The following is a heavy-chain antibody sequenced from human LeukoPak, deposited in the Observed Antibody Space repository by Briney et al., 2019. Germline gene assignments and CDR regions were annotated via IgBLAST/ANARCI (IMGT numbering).Heavy chain of an antibody. CDR3: AKIGYCSSASCLGDTFEI. CDR2: IRYDGSNK. J-gene: IGHJ3*02. D-gene: IGHD2-2*01. CDR1: GFIFSNYG. V-gene: IGHV3-30*02. Sequence: GGSLRLSCAASGFIFSNYGMHWVRQDPGKGLEWVAFIRYDGSNKYYVDSVKGRFIISRDNSKNTLYLQLNSLRPEDTAVYYCAKIGYCSSASCLGDTFEIWGQGTMVTVSS.